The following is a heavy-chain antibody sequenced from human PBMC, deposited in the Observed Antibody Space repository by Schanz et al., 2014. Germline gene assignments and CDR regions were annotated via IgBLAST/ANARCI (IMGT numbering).Heavy chain of an antibody. CDR3: ARSGSSNWYVFDY. D-gene: IGHD6-13*01. Sequence: QVQLEQSGAEVKKPGASVKVSCTASGYTFTSYGINWVRQAPGQGLEWMGWISAYNGNTNYAQKLQGRVTMTTDTSASTAYMEVSSLRSEDTAVYYCARSGSSNWYVFDYWGQGTLVTVSS. CDR1: GYTFTSYG. V-gene: IGHV1-18*01. CDR2: ISAYNGNT. J-gene: IGHJ4*02.